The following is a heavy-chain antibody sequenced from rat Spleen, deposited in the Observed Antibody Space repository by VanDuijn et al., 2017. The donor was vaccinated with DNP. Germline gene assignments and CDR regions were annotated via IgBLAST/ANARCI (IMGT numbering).Heavy chain of an antibody. CDR3: TRGLGDY. CDR1: GFSLTDYS. J-gene: IGHJ2*01. CDR2: IRSGGST. V-gene: IGHV2-19*01. Sequence: QVQLKESGPGLVQPSQTLSLTRTVSGFSLTDYSVHWVRQPPGKGLEWMGRIRSGGSTDYNSALKSRLSISRDTSKSQVFLKMNSLQTEDTAIYFCTRGLGDYWGQGVMVTVSS. D-gene: IGHD5-1*01.